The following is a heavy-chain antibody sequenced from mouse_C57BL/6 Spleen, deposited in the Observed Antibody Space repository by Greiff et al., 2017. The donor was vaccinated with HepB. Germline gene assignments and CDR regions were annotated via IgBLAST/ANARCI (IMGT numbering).Heavy chain of an antibody. CDR2: IDPSDSYT. CDR1: GYTFTSYW. CDR3: ARGGTTIVDAMDD. J-gene: IGHJ4*01. Sequence: QVQLQQPGAELVMPGASVKLSCKASGYTFTSYWMHWVKQRPGQGLEWIGEIDPSDSYTNYNQKFKGKSTLTVDKSSSTAYMQLSSLTSEDSAVYYCARGGTTIVDAMDDWGQGTSVTVSS. V-gene: IGHV1-69*01. D-gene: IGHD1-1*01.